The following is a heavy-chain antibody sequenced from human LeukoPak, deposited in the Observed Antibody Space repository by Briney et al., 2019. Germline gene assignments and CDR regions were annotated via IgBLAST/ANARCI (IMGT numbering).Heavy chain of an antibody. V-gene: IGHV3-21*01. CDR3: ARKYYDSSGYYPRGYYFDY. CDR1: GFTFSSYS. CDR2: ISSSSSYI. Sequence: GGSLRLSCAASGFTFSSYSMNWVRQAPGKGLEWVSPISSSSSYIYYADSVKGRFTISRDNAKNSLYLQMNSLRAEDTAVYYCARKYYDSSGYYPRGYYFDYWGQGTLVTVSS. D-gene: IGHD3-22*01. J-gene: IGHJ4*02.